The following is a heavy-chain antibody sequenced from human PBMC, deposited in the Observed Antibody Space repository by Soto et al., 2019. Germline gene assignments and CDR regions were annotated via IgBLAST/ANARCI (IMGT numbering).Heavy chain of an antibody. CDR3: ARDPTVTTWPNWNDESPYFDY. CDR1: GFTFSSYG. D-gene: IGHD1-20*01. CDR2: IWYDGSNK. V-gene: IGHV3-33*01. J-gene: IGHJ4*02. Sequence: GGSLRLSCAASGFTFSSYGMHWVRQAPGKGLEWVAVIWYDGSNKYYADSVKGRFTISRDNSKNTLYLQMNSLRAEDTAVYYCARDPTVTTWPNWNDESPYFDYWGQGTLVTVSS.